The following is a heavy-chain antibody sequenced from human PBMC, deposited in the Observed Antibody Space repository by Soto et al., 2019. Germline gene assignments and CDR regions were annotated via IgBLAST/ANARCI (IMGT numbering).Heavy chain of an antibody. D-gene: IGHD1-26*01. Sequence: SETLSLTCTVSDGSISSYYWSWIRQPPGKGLEWIGYIYGTGTTNYNPSLGGRVTISMDTSKNHFSLTLNSVTAADTAVYYCAGFSTGTYLFDFSGQGALVTVPQ. CDR3: AGFSTGTYLFDF. V-gene: IGHV4-59*01. J-gene: IGHJ4*02. CDR1: DGSISSYY. CDR2: IYGTGTT.